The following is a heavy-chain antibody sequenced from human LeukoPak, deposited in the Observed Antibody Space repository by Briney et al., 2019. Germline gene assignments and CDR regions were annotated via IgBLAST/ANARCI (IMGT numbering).Heavy chain of an antibody. Sequence: GASVKVSCKASGGTFSSYAISWVRQAPGQGLEWMGGIIPIFGTANYAQKFQGRVTITADESTSTAYMELSSLRPEDTAVYYCASNYYDSSGYYRDYWGQGTLVTVSS. J-gene: IGHJ4*02. V-gene: IGHV1-69*13. CDR3: ASNYYDSSGYYRDY. D-gene: IGHD3-22*01. CDR1: GGTFSSYA. CDR2: IIPIFGTA.